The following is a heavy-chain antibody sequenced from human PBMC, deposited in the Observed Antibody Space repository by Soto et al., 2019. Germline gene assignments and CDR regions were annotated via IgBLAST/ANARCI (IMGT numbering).Heavy chain of an antibody. J-gene: IGHJ4*02. Sequence: EVQLVESGGGLVRLGGSLGLPGAASGSGLGSSWFHGARQAQGKGLVWVSRIKTDGSSTDYADSVKGRFTISRDNAKNTLYLQMNSLRAEDTAVYYCAKREGNTYGLFHWGQGTLVTVSS. D-gene: IGHD5-18*01. V-gene: IGHV3-74*01. CDR2: IKTDGSST. CDR3: AKREGNTYGLFH. CDR1: GSGLGSSW.